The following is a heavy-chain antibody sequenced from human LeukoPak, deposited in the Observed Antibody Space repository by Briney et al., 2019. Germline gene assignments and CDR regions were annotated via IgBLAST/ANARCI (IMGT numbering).Heavy chain of an antibody. V-gene: IGHV4-59*08. CDR2: IYHTGST. CDR1: GGSISSYY. Sequence: SETLSLTCTVSGGSISSYYWSWIRQPPGKELEWIGYIYHTGSTSYNPSLRSRVTISVDTSKNQFSLNLSSVTAADTAVYYCARAPILYYFDCWGQGTLVTVSS. CDR3: ARAPILYYFDC. J-gene: IGHJ4*02.